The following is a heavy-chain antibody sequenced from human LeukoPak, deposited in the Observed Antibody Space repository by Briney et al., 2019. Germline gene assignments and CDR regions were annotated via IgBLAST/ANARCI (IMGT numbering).Heavy chain of an antibody. CDR1: GGSITSSNYY. V-gene: IGHV4-39*01. Sequence: ASETLSLTRTVSGGSITSSNYYWGWIRQPPGKGLEWIGSFYYSGSTNYNPSLKSRVTISVDTSKNQFSLKLSSVTAADTAVYYCVYYYGSGSVEYWGQGTLVTVSS. D-gene: IGHD3-10*01. J-gene: IGHJ4*02. CDR3: VYYYGSGSVEY. CDR2: FYYSGST.